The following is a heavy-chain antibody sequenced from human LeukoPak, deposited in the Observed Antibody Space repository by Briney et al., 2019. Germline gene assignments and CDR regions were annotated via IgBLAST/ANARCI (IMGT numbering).Heavy chain of an antibody. J-gene: IGHJ4*02. D-gene: IGHD5-18*01. CDR2: IFSGGNT. CDR1: GFTFSGYW. Sequence: PGGSLRLSCAASGFTFSGYWMYWVRQAPGKGLVWVSLIFSGGNTYYADSVQGRFTISRHNSGNTLYLQMNSLRAEDTAVYYCARVGPGYTYVYGAPYYFDSWGQGTLVTVSS. CDR3: ARVGPGYTYVYGAPYYFDS. V-gene: IGHV3-53*04.